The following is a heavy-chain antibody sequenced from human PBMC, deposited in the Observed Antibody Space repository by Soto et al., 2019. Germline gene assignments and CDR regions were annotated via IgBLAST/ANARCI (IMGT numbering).Heavy chain of an antibody. CDR2: ISSSSSYI. J-gene: IGHJ4*02. V-gene: IGHV3-21*01. CDR1: GFTFSSYS. CDR3: ARDGPDSSGYYRLLDY. Sequence: EVQLVESGGGLVKPGGSLRLSCAASGFTFSSYSMNWVRQAPGKGLEWVSSISSSSSYIYYADSVKGRFTISRDNAKNSLSLQMNSRRAEDPAVYYCARDGPDSSGYYRLLDYWGQGTLVTVSS. D-gene: IGHD3-22*01.